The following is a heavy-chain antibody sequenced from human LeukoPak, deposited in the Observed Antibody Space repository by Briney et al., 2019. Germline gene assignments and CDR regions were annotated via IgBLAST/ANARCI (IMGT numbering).Heavy chain of an antibody. J-gene: IGHJ4*02. V-gene: IGHV1-2*02. CDR3: ARDGGHDSTPPTGDY. CDR2: INPNSGGT. D-gene: IGHD3-22*01. CDR1: GYTFTGYY. Sequence: ASVKVSCKASGYTFTGYYMHWVRQAPGQGLEWMGWINPNSGGTNYAQKFQGRVTMTRDTSISTAYMELSRLRSDDTAVYYCARDGGHDSTPPTGDYWGQGTLVTVSS.